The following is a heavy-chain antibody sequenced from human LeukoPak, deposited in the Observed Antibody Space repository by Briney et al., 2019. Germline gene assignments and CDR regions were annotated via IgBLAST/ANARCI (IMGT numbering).Heavy chain of an antibody. Sequence: GASVKVSCKVSGYTLTELSMHWVRQAPGKGLEWMGGFDPEDGETIYAQKFQGRVTMTEDTSTDTACMELSSLRSEDTAVYYCVNGGYRYGYGSLFDSWGQGTLVTVSS. D-gene: IGHD5-18*01. CDR1: GYTLTELS. J-gene: IGHJ4*02. CDR2: FDPEDGET. CDR3: VNGGYRYGYGSLFDS. V-gene: IGHV1-24*01.